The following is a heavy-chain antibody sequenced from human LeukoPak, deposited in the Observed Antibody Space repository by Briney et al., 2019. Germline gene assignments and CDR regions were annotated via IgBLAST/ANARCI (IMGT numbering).Heavy chain of an antibody. CDR1: GYSFTSYW. V-gene: IGHV5-51*01. D-gene: IGHD6-6*01. J-gene: IGHJ4*02. Sequence: GESLKISCKSSGYSFTSYWIGWVRQMPGKGLEWMGIIYPGDSDTRYSPSFQGQVTISADKSISTAYLQWSSLKASDTAMYYCARPTEALYSSSPPRYWGQGTLVTVSS. CDR3: ARPTEALYSSSPPRY. CDR2: IYPGDSDT.